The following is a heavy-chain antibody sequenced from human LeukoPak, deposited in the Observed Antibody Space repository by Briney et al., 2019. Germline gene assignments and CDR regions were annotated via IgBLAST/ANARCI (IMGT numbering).Heavy chain of an antibody. V-gene: IGHV3-21*01. J-gene: IGHJ3*02. CDR1: GFTFSSYS. D-gene: IGHD3-22*01. Sequence: PGGSLRLSCAASGFTFSSYSMNWARQAPGKGLEWVSSISSSSSYIYYADSVKGRFTISRDNAKNSLYLQMNSLRAEDTAVYYCARDLEDSSPFGAFDMWGQGTMVTVSS. CDR3: ARDLEDSSPFGAFDM. CDR2: ISSSSSYI.